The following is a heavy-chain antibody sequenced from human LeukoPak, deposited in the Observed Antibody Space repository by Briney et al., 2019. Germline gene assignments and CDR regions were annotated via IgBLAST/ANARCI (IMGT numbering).Heavy chain of an antibody. CDR1: GASISDYY. Sequence: SETLSLTCTVSGASISDYYWNWIRQPPGKGLEWIGYIYYSGSTNYNPSLKSRVTISVDTSKNQFSLKLNSVTAADTAVYYCASTVTTGYFDYWGQGTLVTVSS. V-gene: IGHV4-59*08. J-gene: IGHJ4*02. CDR3: ASTVTTGYFDY. CDR2: IYYSGST. D-gene: IGHD4-11*01.